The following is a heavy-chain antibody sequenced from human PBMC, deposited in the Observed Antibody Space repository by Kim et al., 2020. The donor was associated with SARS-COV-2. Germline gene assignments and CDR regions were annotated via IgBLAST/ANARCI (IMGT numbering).Heavy chain of an antibody. Sequence: ASVKVSCTTSGYTFTKYYIHWVRQAPGEGLEWMGIFNPRGLSTSYARKFQGRVSMAGDTSTSTAYMDLSSLRSDDTAVYYCAKQAAAITAAYSYYSMDVWGQGTTVTVSS. D-gene: IGHD6-13*01. J-gene: IGHJ6*02. V-gene: IGHV1-46*01. CDR3: AKQAAAITAAYSYYSMDV. CDR2: FNPRGLST. CDR1: GYTFTKYY.